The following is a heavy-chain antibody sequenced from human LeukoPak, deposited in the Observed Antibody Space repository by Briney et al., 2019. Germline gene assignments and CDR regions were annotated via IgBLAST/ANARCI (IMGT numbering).Heavy chain of an antibody. V-gene: IGHV1-69*13. D-gene: IGHD3-9*01. J-gene: IGHJ5*02. CDR2: IILIFGTA. Sequence: SVKVSCKASGGTFSSYAIGWVRQAPGQGLEWMGGIILIFGTANYAQKFQGRVTITADESTSTAYMELSSLRSEDTTVYYCARDSYYDILTGYSNWFDPWGQGTLVTVSS. CDR3: ARDSYYDILTGYSNWFDP. CDR1: GGTFSSYA.